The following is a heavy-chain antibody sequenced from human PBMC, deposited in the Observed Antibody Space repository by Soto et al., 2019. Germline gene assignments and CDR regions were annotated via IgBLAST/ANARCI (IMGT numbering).Heavy chain of an antibody. D-gene: IGHD4-17*01. V-gene: IGHV1-69*01. Sequence: QVQLVQSGAEVKKPGSSVKVSCKASGGTFSSYAISWVRQAPGQGLEWMGGIIPIFGTANYAQKFQGRVTINADESTSTAYMALSSLRSEDTAVYYCARDAGHDYGGNSGWFDPWGQGTLVTVSS. CDR2: IIPIFGTA. CDR1: GGTFSSYA. CDR3: ARDAGHDYGGNSGWFDP. J-gene: IGHJ5*02.